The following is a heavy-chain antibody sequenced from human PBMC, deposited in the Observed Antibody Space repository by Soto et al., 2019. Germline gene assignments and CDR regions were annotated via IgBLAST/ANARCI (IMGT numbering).Heavy chain of an antibody. D-gene: IGHD6-13*01. V-gene: IGHV3-48*01. Sequence: GGSLRLSCAASGFTFSNYAMTWVRQAPGKGLEWVSYISSSSSTIYYADSVKGRFTISRDNAKNSLYPQMNSLRAEDTAVYYCARDLGSSWYPEYFQHWGQGTLVTVSS. J-gene: IGHJ1*01. CDR3: ARDLGSSWYPEYFQH. CDR2: ISSSSSTI. CDR1: GFTFSNYA.